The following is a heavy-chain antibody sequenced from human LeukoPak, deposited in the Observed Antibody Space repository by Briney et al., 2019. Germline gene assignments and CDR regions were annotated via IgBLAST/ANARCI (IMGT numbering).Heavy chain of an antibody. CDR2: IYTSGST. CDR1: GGSISSYY. Sequence: SETLSLTCTVSGGSISSYYWSWIRQPAGKGLEWIGRIYTSGSTNYNPSLKSRVTMSVDTSKNRFSLKLSSVTAADTAVYYCARDLGSGVYYYYYYMDVWGKGTTVTVSS. CDR3: ARDLGSGVYYYYYYMDV. V-gene: IGHV4-4*07. D-gene: IGHD3-10*01. J-gene: IGHJ6*03.